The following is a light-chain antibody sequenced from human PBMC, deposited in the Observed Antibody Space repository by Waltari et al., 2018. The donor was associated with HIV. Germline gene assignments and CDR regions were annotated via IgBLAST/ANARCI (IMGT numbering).Light chain of an antibody. CDR3: QRYNGVPPS. CDR1: QGIDNY. Sequence: DVQMTQSPSSLSASIGDSVSITCRASQGIDNYLAWHQQRPGKVPTLLIYAAATLQSGVPSRFSGRRSGTDFTLTISSLQPEDVATYYCQRYNGVPPSFGGGTKVEIK. V-gene: IGKV1-27*01. J-gene: IGKJ4*01. CDR2: AAA.